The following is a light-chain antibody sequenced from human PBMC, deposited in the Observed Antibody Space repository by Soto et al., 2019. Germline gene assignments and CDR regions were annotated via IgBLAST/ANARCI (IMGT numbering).Light chain of an antibody. J-gene: IGKJ4*01. CDR3: QQANSFPPT. Sequence: DIPMTQSPSSVSASVGDRVTITCRASQDISTWLVWFQQKPGKAPKLLIYPASSLASGVPARFSGSGSGTDFPLPISSLQPEDFASYYCQQANSFPPTFGGGTKVEIK. CDR2: PAS. CDR1: QDISTW. V-gene: IGKV1-12*01.